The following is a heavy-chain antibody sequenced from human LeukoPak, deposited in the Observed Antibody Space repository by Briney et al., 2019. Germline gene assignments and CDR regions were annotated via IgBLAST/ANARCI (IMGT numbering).Heavy chain of an antibody. J-gene: IGHJ6*02. V-gene: IGHV1-46*01. CDR1: GYTFIIYY. CDR3: ARGEGGLMRHFEWSSHDHNYHGMDV. D-gene: IGHD3-9*01. CDR2: INPDGGGT. Sequence: GASVKVSCKASGYTFIIYYIHWVRQAPGQGLEWMGIINPDGGGTTYAQKFQGRVTMTRDTSTNTVYMELSSLRSEDTAVYYCARGEGGLMRHFEWSSHDHNYHGMDVWGQGTTVTVSS.